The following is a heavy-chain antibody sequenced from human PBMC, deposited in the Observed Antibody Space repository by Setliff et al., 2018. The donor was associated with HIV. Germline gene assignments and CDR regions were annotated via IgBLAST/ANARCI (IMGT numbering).Heavy chain of an antibody. Sequence: PGGSLRLSCAASGFTFSGSAMHWVRQASGKGLEWVGRIKSKTNNYATAYAASVKGRFTISRDDSKKTAYLQMNSLKTEDTAVYYCARNQGDSFGQGFDYWGQGTLVTVSS. J-gene: IGHJ4*02. D-gene: IGHD5-18*01. CDR2: IKSKTNNYAT. CDR1: GFTFSGSA. CDR3: ARNQGDSFGQGFDY. V-gene: IGHV3-73*01.